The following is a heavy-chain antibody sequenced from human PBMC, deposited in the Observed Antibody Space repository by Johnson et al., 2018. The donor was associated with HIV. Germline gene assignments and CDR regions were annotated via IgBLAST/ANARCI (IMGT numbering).Heavy chain of an antibody. CDR2: IYSGGST. CDR3: ARLEELLRAFDI. V-gene: IGHV3-66*01. Sequence: VQLVESGGGVVRPGGSRRLSCAASGFTFDDYDISWVRQAPGKGLEWVSVIYSGGSTYYAVSVKGRFTISRDSSKNTLFLQMNSLRAEDTAVYYCARLEELLRAFDIWGQGTMVTVSS. D-gene: IGHD1-26*01. J-gene: IGHJ3*02. CDR1: GFTFDDYD.